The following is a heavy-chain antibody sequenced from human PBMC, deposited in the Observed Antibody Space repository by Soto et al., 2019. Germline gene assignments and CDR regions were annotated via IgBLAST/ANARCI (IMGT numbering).Heavy chain of an antibody. V-gene: IGHV3-30*18. CDR3: AKLRYNWNYYFDY. Sequence: GGSLRLSCAASGFTFSSYGMHWVRQAPGKGLEWVAVISYDGSNKYYADSVKGRFTISRDNSKNTLYLQMNSLRAEDTAVYYCAKLRYNWNYYFDYWGQGTLVTVSS. D-gene: IGHD1-7*01. CDR1: GFTFSSYG. J-gene: IGHJ4*02. CDR2: ISYDGSNK.